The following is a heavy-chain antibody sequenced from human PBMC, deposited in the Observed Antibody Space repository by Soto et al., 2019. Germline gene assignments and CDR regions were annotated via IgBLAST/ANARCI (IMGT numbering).Heavy chain of an antibody. V-gene: IGHV3-33*01. D-gene: IGHD4-17*01. CDR2: IWYDGSNK. Sequence: PGGSLRLSCSASGFSFSSYGMHWVRQAPGKGLEWVAVIWYDGSNKYYADSVKGRFTISRDNSKNTLYLQMNSLRAEDTAVYYCARETNYGDYNYYYYGMDVWGQGTTVTVSS. CDR1: GFSFSSYG. J-gene: IGHJ6*02. CDR3: ARETNYGDYNYYYYGMDV.